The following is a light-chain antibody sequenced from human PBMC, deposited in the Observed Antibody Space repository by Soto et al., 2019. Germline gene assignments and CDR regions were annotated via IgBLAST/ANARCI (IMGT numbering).Light chain of an antibody. CDR2: AAS. CDR1: QNIANY. Sequence: DIQMTQSPSSLSASVGDRVTITCRASQNIANYLNWYQQKPGKAPNLLIYAASSLQSGGPSRFSGSGSGTDFTLTISSLQPEDFATYYCQHSYTTPITFGQGTRLEIK. J-gene: IGKJ5*01. V-gene: IGKV1-39*01. CDR3: QHSYTTPIT.